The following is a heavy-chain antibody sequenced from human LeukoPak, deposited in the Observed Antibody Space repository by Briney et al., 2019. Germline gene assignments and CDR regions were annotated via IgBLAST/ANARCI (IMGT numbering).Heavy chain of an antibody. CDR2: ISGSGGST. D-gene: IGHD3-10*02. CDR3: AKGDWGLVSMFEY. J-gene: IGHJ4*02. CDR1: GFTFSSYA. Sequence: GGSLRRSCAASGFTFSSYAMSWVRQAPGKGLEWVSAISGSGGSTYYADSVKGRFTISRDNSKNTLYLQMNSLRAEDTAVYYCAKGDWGLVSMFEYWGQGTLVTVSS. V-gene: IGHV3-23*01.